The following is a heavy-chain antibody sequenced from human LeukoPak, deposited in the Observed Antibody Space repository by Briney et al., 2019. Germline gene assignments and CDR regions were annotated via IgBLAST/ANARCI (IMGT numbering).Heavy chain of an antibody. V-gene: IGHV4-30-4*01. CDR3: ARAGVDGRRGYSGFTSWFDP. Sequence: PSQTLSLTCTVSGGSISSGDYYWSWIRQPPGKGLEWIGYIYYSGSTYYNPSLKSRVTISVDTSKNQFSLKLSSVTAADTAVYYCARAGVDGRRGYSGFTSWFDPWGQGTLVTVSS. CDR1: GGSISSGDYY. J-gene: IGHJ5*02. CDR2: IYYSGST. D-gene: IGHD5-12*01.